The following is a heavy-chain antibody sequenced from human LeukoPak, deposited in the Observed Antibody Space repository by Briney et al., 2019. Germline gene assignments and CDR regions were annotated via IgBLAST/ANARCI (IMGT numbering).Heavy chain of an antibody. V-gene: IGHV3-66*01. CDR2: FYRGGRT. CDR3: ATGGNYYDSSGHYFDY. J-gene: IGHJ4*02. Sequence: GGSLRLSCAASGFTVSSNYMSWFRRAPGKGLDWASVFYRGGRTYYEDSVKGSFTISRDNSKNPLYFQMNSRRAEDTAVYYCATGGNYYDSSGHYFDYWGQGTLVTVSS. D-gene: IGHD3-22*01. CDR1: GFTVSSNY.